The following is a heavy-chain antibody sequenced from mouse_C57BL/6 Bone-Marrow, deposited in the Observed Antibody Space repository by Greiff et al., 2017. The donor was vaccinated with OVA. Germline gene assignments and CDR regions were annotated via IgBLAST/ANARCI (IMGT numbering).Heavy chain of an antibody. D-gene: IGHD2-1*01. J-gene: IGHJ4*01. CDR2: ILPGSGST. Sequence: QVQLKASGAELMKPGASVKLSCKATGYTFTGYWIEWVKQRPGHGLEWIGEILPGSGSTNYNEKFKGKATFTADPSSTTAYMQLSSLKTEDSAIYDCARPMVNYYTMDYWGQGTSVTVSS. V-gene: IGHV1-9*01. CDR1: GYTFTGYW. CDR3: ARPMVNYYTMDY.